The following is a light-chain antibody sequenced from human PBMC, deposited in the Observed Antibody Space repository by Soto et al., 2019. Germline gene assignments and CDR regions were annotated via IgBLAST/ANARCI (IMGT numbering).Light chain of an antibody. CDR3: TSYTSSATHV. V-gene: IGLV2-14*01. CDR1: SSDVGGYNY. J-gene: IGLJ1*01. Sequence: QSALTQPASVSASLGQSITISCTGTSSDVGGYNYVSWYQQRPGKAPKLIIFEVSHRPSGVSNRFSGTKSGNTASLTISGLQAEDETDYYCTSYTSSATHVFGTGPRSPS. CDR2: EVS.